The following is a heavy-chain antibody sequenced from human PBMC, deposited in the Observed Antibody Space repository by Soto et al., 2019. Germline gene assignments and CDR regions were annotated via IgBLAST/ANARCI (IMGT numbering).Heavy chain of an antibody. Sequence: ASVKVSCKASGYTFTSYYMHWVRQAPGKGLEWMGGFDPEDGETIYAQKFQGRVTMTEDTSTDTAYMELSSLRSEDTAVYYCATVLGGDHNWFDPWGQGTLVTVSS. CDR1: GYTFTSYY. D-gene: IGHD1-26*01. J-gene: IGHJ5*02. V-gene: IGHV1-24*01. CDR2: FDPEDGET. CDR3: ATVLGGDHNWFDP.